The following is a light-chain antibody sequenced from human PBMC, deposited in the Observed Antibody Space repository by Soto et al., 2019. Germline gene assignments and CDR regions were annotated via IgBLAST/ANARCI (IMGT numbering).Light chain of an antibody. Sequence: EIVLPQSPATLSLSPGERATLSCRASQSVSSYLAWYQQKPGQAPRLLIYDASNRATGIPARFSGSGSGTDFSLTISCLEPEDFAVYYCQQRSNWRQLTFGGGTKVEIK. V-gene: IGKV3-11*01. CDR3: QQRSNWRQLT. CDR1: QSVSSY. CDR2: DAS. J-gene: IGKJ4*01.